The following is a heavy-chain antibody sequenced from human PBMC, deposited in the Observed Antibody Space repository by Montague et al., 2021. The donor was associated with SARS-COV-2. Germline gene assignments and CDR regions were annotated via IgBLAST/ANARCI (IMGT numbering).Heavy chain of an antibody. CDR1: GGSLSSGGYY. CDR2: FYYSGST. D-gene: IGHD1-1*01. CDR3: ARALGQTGYYYGLDY. Sequence: TLSLTCTVSGGSLSSGGYYWSWIRQLPGKGLEWLGYFYYSGSTYYNPSLKSRVFISADMSKNQFFLNLTSVTAADTAVYYCARALGQTGYYYGLDYWGQGTTVTVSS. V-gene: IGHV4-31*03. J-gene: IGHJ6*02.